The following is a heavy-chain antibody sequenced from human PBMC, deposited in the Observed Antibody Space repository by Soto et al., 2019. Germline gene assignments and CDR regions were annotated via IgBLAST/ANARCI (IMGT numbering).Heavy chain of an antibody. CDR3: ARGSFGARNVLAYMDV. D-gene: IGHD3-10*02. Sequence: EVQLVESGGGLVQPGGSLRLSCAASGFSFNNYDMHWVRQVAGKGLEWVSAIGFAGDPFYTDSVKGRFTISRENAKDSLFLQMNNLRGGDTAVYYCARGSFGARNVLAYMDVWGRGTTVAVSS. CDR2: IGFAGDP. J-gene: IGHJ6*03. V-gene: IGHV3-13*05. CDR1: GFSFNNYD.